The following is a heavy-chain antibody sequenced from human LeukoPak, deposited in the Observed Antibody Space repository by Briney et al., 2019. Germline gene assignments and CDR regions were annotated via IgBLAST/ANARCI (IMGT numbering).Heavy chain of an antibody. CDR1: GFTFSHYA. J-gene: IGHJ4*02. Sequence: GGPLRLSCAVSGFTFSHYAMAWVRQAPGRGLEWVSTIDGGGGNTHYADSVKGRFAISRDNSRDTLFLQMNSLRADDTAIYYCAKDVGPVLFDYWGPGTLVTVSS. CDR3: AKDVGPVLFDY. CDR2: IDGGGGNT. D-gene: IGHD1-26*01. V-gene: IGHV3-23*01.